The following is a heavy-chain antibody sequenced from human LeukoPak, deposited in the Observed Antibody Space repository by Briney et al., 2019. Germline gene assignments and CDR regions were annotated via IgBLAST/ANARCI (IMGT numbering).Heavy chain of an antibody. CDR2: IRNKAYGGTT. Sequence: GGSLRLSCTASGFTFGDYAMSWVRQAPGEGLEWVGFIRNKAYGGTTEYAASVKGRFTISRDDSKSIAYLQMNSLKTEDTAVYYCTRGRDYDILTGYPTPSYWGQGTLVTVSS. CDR1: GFTFGDYA. CDR3: TRGRDYDILTGYPTPSY. D-gene: IGHD3-9*01. V-gene: IGHV3-49*04. J-gene: IGHJ4*02.